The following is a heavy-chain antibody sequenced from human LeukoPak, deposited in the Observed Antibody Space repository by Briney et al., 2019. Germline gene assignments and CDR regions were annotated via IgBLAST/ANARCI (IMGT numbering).Heavy chain of an antibody. Sequence: ASVKVSCKASGYTFTSYGISWVRQAPGQGLEWMGWISAYNGNTNYAQKLQGRVTMTTDTSTSTAYMELRSLRSDDTAVYYCARAGRRAVAGTYYYYYYMDVWGKGTTVTVSS. V-gene: IGHV1-18*01. CDR2: ISAYNGNT. CDR1: GYTFTSYG. D-gene: IGHD6-19*01. J-gene: IGHJ6*03. CDR3: ARAGRRAVAGTYYYYYYMDV.